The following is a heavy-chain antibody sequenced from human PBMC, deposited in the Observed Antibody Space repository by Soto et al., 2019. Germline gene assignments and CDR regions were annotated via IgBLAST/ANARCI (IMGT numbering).Heavy chain of an antibody. CDR3: ATITYYDILTGYYTRDY. Sequence: GGSLRLSCAASGFTFSNYSMNWVRQAPGKGLEWVSSISSSSSYIYYADSVKGRFTISRDNAKNSLYLQMNSLRAEDTAVYYCATITYYDILTGYYTRDYWGQGTLVTVSS. CDR1: GFTFSNYS. CDR2: ISSSSSYI. V-gene: IGHV3-21*01. D-gene: IGHD3-9*01. J-gene: IGHJ4*02.